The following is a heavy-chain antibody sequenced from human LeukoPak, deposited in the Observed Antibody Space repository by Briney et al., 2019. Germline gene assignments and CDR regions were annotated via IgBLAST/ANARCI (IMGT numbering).Heavy chain of an antibody. J-gene: IGHJ4*02. CDR2: IIPIFGTA. V-gene: IGHV1-69*13. Sequence: ASVKVSCKASGGTFSSYAISWVRQAPGQGLEWTGGIIPIFGTANYAQKFQGRVTITADESTSTAYMELSSLRSEDTAVYYCARPYDSSGYYYFGYWGQGTLVTVSS. D-gene: IGHD3-22*01. CDR3: ARPYDSSGYYYFGY. CDR1: GGTFSSYA.